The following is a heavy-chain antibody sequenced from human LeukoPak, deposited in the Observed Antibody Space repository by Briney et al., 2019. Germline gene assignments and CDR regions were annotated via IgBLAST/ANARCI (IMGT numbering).Heavy chain of an antibody. Sequence: PGRSLRLSWAGSGFTFGGYGMHWFRQTPGKGLEWVAVIAYDGSRAFYADSVKGRFTISRDNSKNTMSVQMDDLRAEDTAVYYCTRYNNDHFDCWGQGTLVTVSS. J-gene: IGHJ4*02. CDR2: IAYDGSRA. CDR3: TRYNNDHFDC. D-gene: IGHD1-14*01. CDR1: GFTFGGYG. V-gene: IGHV3-33*01.